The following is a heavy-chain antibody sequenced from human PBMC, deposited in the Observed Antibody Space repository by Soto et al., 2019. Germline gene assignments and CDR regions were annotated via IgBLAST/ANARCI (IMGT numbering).Heavy chain of an antibody. CDR2: ISAYNGNT. J-gene: IGHJ6*03. V-gene: IGHV1-18*01. D-gene: IGHD3-3*01. CDR3: ARDMYYDFWSGYPTSYYMDV. CDR1: GYTFTSYG. Sequence: ASVKVSCKASGYTFTSYGISWVRQAPGQGLEWMGWISAYNGNTNYAQKLQGRVTMTTDTSTSTAYMELRSLRSDDTAVYYCARDMYYDFWSGYPTSYYMDVWGKLTTVAV.